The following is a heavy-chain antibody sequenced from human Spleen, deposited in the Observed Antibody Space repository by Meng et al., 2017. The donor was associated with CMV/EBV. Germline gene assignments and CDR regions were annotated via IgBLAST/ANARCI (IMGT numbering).Heavy chain of an antibody. CDR2: ISHSGST. V-gene: IGHV4-34*01. CDR3: ARAKVDRSVVAANRSRYGMDV. J-gene: IGHJ6*02. D-gene: IGHD2-2*01. CDR1: GGSFSGYF. Sequence: SETLSLTCAVYGGSFSGYFWIWIRQSPGKGLEWVGEISHSGSTNYNPSLKSRVTISVDTSKNQFSLKMNSVTAADTAVYYCARAKVDRSVVAANRSRYGMDVWGQGTTVTVSS.